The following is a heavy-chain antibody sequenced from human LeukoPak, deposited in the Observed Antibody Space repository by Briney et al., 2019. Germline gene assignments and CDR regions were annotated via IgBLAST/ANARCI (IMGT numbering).Heavy chain of an antibody. CDR1: GFTFGSYS. D-gene: IGHD3-22*01. CDR3: ARDDWKYYYDSSGYRDDAFDI. V-gene: IGHV3-21*01. CDR2: ISSSSSYI. J-gene: IGHJ3*02. Sequence: RGSLRLSCAASGFTFGSYSMNWVRQAPGKGLEWVSSISSSSSYIYYADSVKGRFTISRDNAKNSLYLQMNSLRAEDTAVYYCARDDWKYYYDSSGYRDDAFDIWGQGTMVTVSS.